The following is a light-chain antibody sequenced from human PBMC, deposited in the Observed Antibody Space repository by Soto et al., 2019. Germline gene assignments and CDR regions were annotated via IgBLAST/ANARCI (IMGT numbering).Light chain of an antibody. CDR1: SSNIGAGYD. CDR3: QSYDTSLSGPYV. J-gene: IGLJ1*01. V-gene: IGLV1-40*01. CDR2: GNN. Sequence: QAVVTQPPSVSGAPGQRVTISCTGSSSNIGAGYDVHWYQQLPGTAPKLLMYGNNNRPSGVPDRFSGSKSGTSVSLAITGLQAEDEADYYCQSYDTSLSGPYVFGTGTKVTVL.